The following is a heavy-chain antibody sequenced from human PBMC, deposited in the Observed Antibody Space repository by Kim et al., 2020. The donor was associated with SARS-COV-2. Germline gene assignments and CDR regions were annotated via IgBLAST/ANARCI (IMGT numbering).Heavy chain of an antibody. Sequence: SETLSLTCTVSGGSISSYYWSWIRQPPGKGLEWIGYIYYSGSTNYNPSLKSRVTISVDTSKNQFSLKLSSVTAADTAVYYCARSPELYYDFWSGYPDMGDYYYYYFMDVWGKGTTVTVSS. D-gene: IGHD3-3*01. V-gene: IGHV4-59*01. J-gene: IGHJ6*03. CDR1: GGSISSYY. CDR3: ARSPELYYDFWSGYPDMGDYYYYYFMDV. CDR2: IYYSGST.